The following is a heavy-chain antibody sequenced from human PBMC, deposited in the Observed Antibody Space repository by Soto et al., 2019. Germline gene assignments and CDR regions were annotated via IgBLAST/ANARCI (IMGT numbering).Heavy chain of an antibody. Sequence: EVQLLESGGGFVQPGESLRLSCAASGFTFSLSAMSWVRQAPGRGLDWVSSLSGVGSTTDYADSVKGRFTISRDNSKNTVHLQMNSLSAEDTAVYYCAKGPEYDILTGCDYWGQGALVTVSS. CDR2: LSGVGSTT. V-gene: IGHV3-23*01. D-gene: IGHD3-9*01. CDR1: GFTFSLSA. CDR3: AKGPEYDILTGCDY. J-gene: IGHJ4*02.